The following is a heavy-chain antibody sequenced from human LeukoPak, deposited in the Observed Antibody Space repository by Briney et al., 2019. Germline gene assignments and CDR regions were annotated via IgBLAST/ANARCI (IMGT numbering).Heavy chain of an antibody. CDR3: ATDRDSSSWQERGTPAFDI. J-gene: IGHJ3*02. V-gene: IGHV1-24*01. D-gene: IGHD6-13*01. CDR2: FDPEDGET. CDR1: GYTLTELS. Sequence: ASVKVSCKVSGYTLTELSMHWVRQAPGKGLEWMGGFDPEDGETIYAQKFQGRVTMTEDASTDTAYMELSSLRSEDTAVYYCATDRDSSSWQERGTPAFDIWGQGTMVTVSS.